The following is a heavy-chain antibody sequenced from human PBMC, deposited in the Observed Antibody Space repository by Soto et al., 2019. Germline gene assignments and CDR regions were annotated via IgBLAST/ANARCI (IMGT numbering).Heavy chain of an antibody. CDR3: ARHRHSSAYSPYDY. J-gene: IGHJ4*02. Sequence: SETLSLTCTVSGGSINGYYWSWIRQPPGKGLEWIGNVPYSGSTSYNPSLKSRVTISVDTSKNQFSLKLSSVTATDTAVYYCARHRHSSAYSPYDYCGQGTLVTVSS. CDR2: VPYSGST. CDR1: GGSINGYY. D-gene: IGHD3-22*01. V-gene: IGHV4-59*08.